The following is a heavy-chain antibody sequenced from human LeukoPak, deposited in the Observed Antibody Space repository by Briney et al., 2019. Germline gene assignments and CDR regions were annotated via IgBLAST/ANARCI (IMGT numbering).Heavy chain of an antibody. D-gene: IGHD3-22*01. CDR2: ICYSGTD. V-gene: IGHV4-59*01. CDR3: ARAYYYDSSGYSFDY. CDR1: GDSISSYY. J-gene: IGHJ4*02. Sequence: PSETLSLPCTVSGDSISSYYWSWIRQPPGKGLEGIGAICYSGTDNYSPSLKSRVTISGDTSKNQFSLKLSSVAAADTAVYYCARAYYYDSSGYSFDYWGQGALVTVSS.